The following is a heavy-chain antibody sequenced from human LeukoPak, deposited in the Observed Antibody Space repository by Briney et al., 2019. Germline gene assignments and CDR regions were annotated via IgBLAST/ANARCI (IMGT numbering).Heavy chain of an antibody. CDR1: GYTFTSYD. J-gene: IGHJ5*02. Sequence: ASVKVSCKASGYTFTSYDINWVRQATGQGLEWMGWLNPNSGKTGYAQKFQGRLTITRNTSINIAYMELSSLRSEDTAVYYCARMTVSGRDNWFDPWGQGTLVTVSS. CDR2: LNPNSGKT. V-gene: IGHV1-8*03. D-gene: IGHD6-19*01. CDR3: ARMTVSGRDNWFDP.